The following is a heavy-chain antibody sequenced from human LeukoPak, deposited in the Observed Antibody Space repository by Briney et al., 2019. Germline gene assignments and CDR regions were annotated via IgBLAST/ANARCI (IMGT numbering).Heavy chain of an antibody. CDR3: ARDSGTTSDAFDI. J-gene: IGHJ3*02. D-gene: IGHD1-7*01. CDR2: IYYSGST. V-gene: IGHV4-59*01. Sequence: SETLSLTCTVPGGSISSYYWSWIRQPPGKGLEWIGYIYYSGSTNYNPSLKSRVTISVDTSKNQFSLKLSSVTAADTAVYYCARDSGTTSDAFDIWGQGTMVTVSS. CDR1: GGSISSYY.